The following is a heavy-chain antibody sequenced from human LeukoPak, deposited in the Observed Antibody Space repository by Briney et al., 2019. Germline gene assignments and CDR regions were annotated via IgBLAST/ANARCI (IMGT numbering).Heavy chain of an antibody. D-gene: IGHD3-10*01. Sequence: ASVKVSCKASGYTFTGYYIHWLRQAPGQGLEWMGFINPNSGGTNYAQKFQGRVTMTRDTSISTAYMELSSLTADDTAVYYCARDLEGYHYGSGNYPQWGQGTLITVSS. CDR3: ARDLEGYHYGSGNYPQ. J-gene: IGHJ4*02. V-gene: IGHV1-2*02. CDR2: INPNSGGT. CDR1: GYTFTGYY.